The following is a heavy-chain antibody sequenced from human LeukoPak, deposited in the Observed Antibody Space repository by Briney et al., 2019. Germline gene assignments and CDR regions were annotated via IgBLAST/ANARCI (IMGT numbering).Heavy chain of an antibody. D-gene: IGHD1-14*01. V-gene: IGHV4-59*01. J-gene: IGHJ3*02. CDR1: GGSISSYY. Sequence: SETLSLTCTVSGGSISSYYWSWIRQPPGKGLEWIGYIYYSGSTNYNPSLKSRVTISVDTSKNQFSLKLSSVTAADTAVYYCARGTRDRSNAFDIWGQGTMVTVSS. CDR2: IYYSGST. CDR3: ARGTRDRSNAFDI.